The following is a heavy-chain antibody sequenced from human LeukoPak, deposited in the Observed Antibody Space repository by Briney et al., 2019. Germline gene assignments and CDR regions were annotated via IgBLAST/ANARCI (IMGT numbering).Heavy chain of an antibody. CDR2: IYTSGST. Sequence: SQTLSLTCTVSGGSISSGSYYWSWIRQPAGKGLEWIGRIYTSGSTNYNPSLKSRVTISVDTSKNQFSLKLSSVTAEDTAVYYCARESMVRGVPWDYWGQGTLVTVSS. J-gene: IGHJ4*02. V-gene: IGHV4-61*02. CDR3: ARESMVRGVPWDY. D-gene: IGHD3-10*01. CDR1: GGSISSGSYY.